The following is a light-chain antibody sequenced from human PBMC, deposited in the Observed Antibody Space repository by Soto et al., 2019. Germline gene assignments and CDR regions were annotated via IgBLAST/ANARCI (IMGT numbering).Light chain of an antibody. J-gene: IGKJ4*01. CDR2: DAS. V-gene: IGKV1-12*01. CDR3: QQANSFPLT. CDR1: QSIGRW. Sequence: GDRVTITCRASQSIGRWLAWYQQKPGKAPKLLIYDASSLESGVPSRFSGSGSGTEFTLTISSLQPEDFATYYCQQANSFPLTFGGGTKVDIK.